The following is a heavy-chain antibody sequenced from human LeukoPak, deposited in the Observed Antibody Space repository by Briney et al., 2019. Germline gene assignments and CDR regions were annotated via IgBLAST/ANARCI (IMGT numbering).Heavy chain of an antibody. Sequence: ASVKVSCKASGYTFTSYHMHWVRQAPGQGLEWMGIINTSGGSTTYAQKFQGRVSMTRDTSTSTVYLEVSSLRSEDTAVYYCARSRGGNTLWFDPWGQGTLVTVSS. CDR2: INTSGGST. V-gene: IGHV1-46*01. D-gene: IGHD4-23*01. J-gene: IGHJ5*02. CDR1: GYTFTSYH. CDR3: ARSRGGNTLWFDP.